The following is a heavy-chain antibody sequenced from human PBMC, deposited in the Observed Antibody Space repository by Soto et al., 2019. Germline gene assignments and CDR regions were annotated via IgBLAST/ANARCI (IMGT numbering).Heavy chain of an antibody. V-gene: IGHV4-59*12. CDR3: ARGGQDFWSGPFDY. CDR2: ISDSGST. D-gene: IGHD3-3*01. J-gene: IGHJ4*02. Sequence: PSETLSLTCNVSGGSISNYYWNWIRQPPGKRLEWIGYISDSGSTKYNPSLMSRVTISADMSKQEFSLKLSSVTAADTALYYCARGGQDFWSGPFDYWGRGALVTVPS. CDR1: GGSISNYY.